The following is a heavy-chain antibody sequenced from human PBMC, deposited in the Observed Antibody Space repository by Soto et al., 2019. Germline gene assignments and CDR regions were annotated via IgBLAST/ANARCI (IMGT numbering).Heavy chain of an antibody. J-gene: IGHJ3*02. Sequence: QVQLVQSGAEVKKPGASVKVSCKASGYTFTSYGISWVRQAPGQGLEWMGWISAYNGNTNYAQKLQGRVTMTTDTTKRTADMELRSLRSDDTAVYYCARAIGITIFGVEYDAFDIWGQGTMVTVSS. CDR3: ARAIGITIFGVEYDAFDI. V-gene: IGHV1-18*01. D-gene: IGHD3-3*01. CDR2: ISAYNGNT. CDR1: GYTFTSYG.